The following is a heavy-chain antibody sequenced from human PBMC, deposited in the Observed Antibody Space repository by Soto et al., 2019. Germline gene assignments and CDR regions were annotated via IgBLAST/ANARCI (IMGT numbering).Heavy chain of an antibody. CDR3: VRDRVGYGDYGA. Sequence: QVFLVQSGAEVKKPGASVKVSCKTSGYTFTTYYMHWVRQAPGQGLEWMGVINPSDGSTYSAQKFQGRVTMTRDTSTSTVYLALSGLRAEDSAMYYCVRDRVGYGDYGAWGQGTLVTVSS. V-gene: IGHV1-46*01. J-gene: IGHJ5*02. CDR2: INPSDGST. CDR1: GYTFTTYY. D-gene: IGHD4-17*01.